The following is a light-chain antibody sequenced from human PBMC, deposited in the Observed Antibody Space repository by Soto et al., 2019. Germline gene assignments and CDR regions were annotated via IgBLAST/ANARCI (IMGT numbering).Light chain of an antibody. CDR3: GSYTDTPTLV. Sequence: QSALTQPASVSGSPGQSITISCTGTSSDVGRYKYVSWYQQHPGKAPKVMIYDVSYRPSGVSNRFSGSKSGITASLTISGLQAEDEADYYCGSYTDTPTLVFGGGTKLTVL. CDR1: SSDVGRYKY. V-gene: IGLV2-14*01. CDR2: DVS. J-gene: IGLJ2*01.